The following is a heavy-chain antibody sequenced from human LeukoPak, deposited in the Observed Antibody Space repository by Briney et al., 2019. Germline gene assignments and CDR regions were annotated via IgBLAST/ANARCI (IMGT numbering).Heavy chain of an antibody. CDR3: ARGAPGGYYYYYMDV. Sequence: QPGRSLRLSCAASGFTFDDYAMHWVRQAPGKGLEWVSYISSSGSTIYYADSVKGRFTISRDNAKNSLYLQMNSLRAEDTAVYYCARGAPGGYYYYYMDVWGKGTTVTISS. V-gene: IGHV3-48*03. D-gene: IGHD3-16*01. CDR2: ISSSGSTI. CDR1: GFTFDDYA. J-gene: IGHJ6*03.